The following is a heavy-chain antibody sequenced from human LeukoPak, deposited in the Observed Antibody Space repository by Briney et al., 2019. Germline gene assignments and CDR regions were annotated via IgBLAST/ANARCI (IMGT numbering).Heavy chain of an antibody. Sequence: PGGSLRLSCAASGFTFSSYGMSWVRQAPGKGLEWVAFIRCDGSNKYYADSVKGRFTISRDNSKNTLYLQMNSLRAEDTAVYYCAKDGPPYGGISFDYWGQGTLVTVSS. CDR2: IRCDGSNK. D-gene: IGHD4-23*01. V-gene: IGHV3-30*02. CDR1: GFTFSSYG. CDR3: AKDGPPYGGISFDY. J-gene: IGHJ4*02.